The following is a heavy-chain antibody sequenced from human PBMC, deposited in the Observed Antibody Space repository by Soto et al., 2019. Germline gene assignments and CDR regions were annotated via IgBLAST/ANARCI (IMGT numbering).Heavy chain of an antibody. J-gene: IGHJ5*02. CDR3: ASDNDTRYSFDDWFDP. D-gene: IGHD2-15*01. CDR1: GFTFSSYS. CDR2: ISSSSSYI. V-gene: IGHV3-21*01. Sequence: GGSLGLCCAASGFTFSSYSMNWVRQAPGKGLEWVSSISSSSSYIYYADSVKGRFTISRDNAKNSLYLQMNSLRAEDTAVYYCASDNDTRYSFDDWFDPWGEAT.